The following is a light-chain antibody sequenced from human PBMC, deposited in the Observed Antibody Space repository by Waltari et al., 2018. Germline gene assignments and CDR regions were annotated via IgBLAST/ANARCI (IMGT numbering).Light chain of an antibody. CDR2: INT. V-gene: IGLV1-44*01. CDR1: SSNIGRNT. J-gene: IGLJ1*01. Sequence: QSVLTQPPSASGTPGQRVTISCSGGSSNIGRNTVSWYQQLPDTAPKLLIYINTQRPSGVPDRFSGSKSGTSASLAISGLQSEDEADYYCAAWDDSRGYVFGTGTKVTVL. CDR3: AAWDDSRGYV.